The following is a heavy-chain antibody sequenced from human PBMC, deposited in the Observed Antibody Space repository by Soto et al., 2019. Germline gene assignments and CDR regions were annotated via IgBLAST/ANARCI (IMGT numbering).Heavy chain of an antibody. V-gene: IGHV3-33*01. CDR3: ARVASGSYDWFDP. Sequence: GGSLRLSCAASGFTFSSYGMHWVRQAPGKGLEWVAVIWYDGSNKYYADSVKGRFTISRDNSKNTLYLQMNSLRAEDTAVYYCARVASGSYDWFDPWGQGTLVTVSS. CDR1: GFTFSSYG. D-gene: IGHD1-26*01. CDR2: IWYDGSNK. J-gene: IGHJ5*02.